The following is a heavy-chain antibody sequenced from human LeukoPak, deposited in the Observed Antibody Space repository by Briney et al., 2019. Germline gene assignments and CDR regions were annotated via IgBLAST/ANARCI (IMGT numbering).Heavy chain of an antibody. CDR3: AREGDFWSGRTDYYYYYMDV. Sequence: GGSLRLSCAASGFTFSSYEMNWVRQAPGKGLEWVSYISSSGSTIYYADSVKGRFTISRDNAKNSLYLQMNSLRAEDTAVYYCAREGDFWSGRTDYYYYYMDVWGKGTTVTVSS. CDR1: GFTFSSYE. CDR2: ISSSGSTI. D-gene: IGHD3-3*01. J-gene: IGHJ6*03. V-gene: IGHV3-48*03.